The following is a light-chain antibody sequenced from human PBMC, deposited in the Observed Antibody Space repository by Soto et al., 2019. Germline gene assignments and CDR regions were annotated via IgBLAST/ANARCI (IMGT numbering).Light chain of an antibody. J-gene: IGLJ1*01. CDR3: CSLTTSHTYV. Sequence: SALTQPASVSGSPGQSITISCTGSSSDVGNYIFVSWYRQHPGKAPKLMIYDINHRPSGVSNRYSGSKSGNSASLTISGLQADDEADYYCCSLTTSHTYVFGSGTKVTVL. CDR2: DIN. CDR1: SSDVGNYIF. V-gene: IGLV2-14*01.